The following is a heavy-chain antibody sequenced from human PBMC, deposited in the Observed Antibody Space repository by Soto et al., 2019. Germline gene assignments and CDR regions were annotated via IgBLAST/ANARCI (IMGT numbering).Heavy chain of an antibody. J-gene: IGHJ4*02. CDR1: GFTFGSHG. D-gene: IGHD3-3*01. CDR2: ISYDGTNQ. V-gene: IGHV3-30*18. CDR3: VKGHKYDFWTDY. Sequence: QVQLVESGGGVVQPGRSLRLSCAASGFTFGSHGMHWVRQAPGKGREWLSVISYDGTNQYYAESVKGRFTISRDNSKNTLYLQMSGLKTEDTAIYYCVKGHKYDFWTDYWGQGTLVTVSS.